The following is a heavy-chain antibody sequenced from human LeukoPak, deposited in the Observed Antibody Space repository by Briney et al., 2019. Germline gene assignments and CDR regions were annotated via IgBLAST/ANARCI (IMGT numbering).Heavy chain of an antibody. CDR1: GGSITSSNS. CDR3: GRARRQLWHTLDY. J-gene: IGHJ4*02. D-gene: IGHD5-18*01. CDR2: IYHSGVT. Sequence: PLETPSLTSAVSGGSITSSNSWTWVGQPPGKGLEWIGEIYHSGVTNSNPSLRRGVTLSVDTSKNKFSLMLCSATAADTPLYFCGRARRQLWHTLDYWGQGTLVTVSS. V-gene: IGHV4-4*01.